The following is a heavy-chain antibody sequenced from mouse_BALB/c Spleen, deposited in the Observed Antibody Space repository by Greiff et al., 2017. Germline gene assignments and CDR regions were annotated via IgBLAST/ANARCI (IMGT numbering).Heavy chain of an antibody. CDR2: IYPGSGNT. Sequence: QVQLKQSGAELARPGASVKLSCKASGYTFTDYYINWVKQRTGQGLEWIGEIYPGSGNTYYNEKFKGKATLTADKSSSTAYMQLSSLTSEDSAVYFCARYGFAYWGQGTLVTVSA. V-gene: IGHV1-77*01. J-gene: IGHJ3*01. D-gene: IGHD2-14*01. CDR1: GYTFTDYY. CDR3: ARYGFAY.